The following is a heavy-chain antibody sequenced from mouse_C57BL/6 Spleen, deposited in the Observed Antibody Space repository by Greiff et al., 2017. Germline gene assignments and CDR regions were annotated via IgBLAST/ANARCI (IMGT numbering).Heavy chain of an antibody. V-gene: IGHV10-3*01. CDR2: IRSKSSNYAT. J-gene: IGHJ1*03. D-gene: IGHD1-1*01. Sequence: EVQRVESGGGLVQPKGSLKLSCAASGFTFNTYAMHWVRQAPGKGLEWVARIRSKSSNYATYYADSVKDRFTISRDDSQSMLYLQMNNLTTEDTAMDYCVREGYYGSSYDWYFDVWGTGTTVTVSS. CDR1: GFTFNTYA. CDR3: VREGYYGSSYDWYFDV.